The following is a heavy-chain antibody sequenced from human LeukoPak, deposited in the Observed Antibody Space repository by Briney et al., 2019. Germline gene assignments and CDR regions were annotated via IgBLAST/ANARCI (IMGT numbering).Heavy chain of an antibody. J-gene: IGHJ5*02. Sequence: PGGSLRLSCAASGFTISTYWMSWVRQAPGQGLEWVANIKQDGSEKYYVDSVKGRFTISRDNAKNSLYLQMRTLRVEDTAVYYCARSSGVSWGQGTLVSVSS. D-gene: IGHD3-10*01. CDR2: IKQDGSEK. V-gene: IGHV3-7*01. CDR1: GFTISTYW. CDR3: ARSSGVS.